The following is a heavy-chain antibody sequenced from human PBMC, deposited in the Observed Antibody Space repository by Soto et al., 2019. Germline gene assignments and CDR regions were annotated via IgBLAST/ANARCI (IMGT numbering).Heavy chain of an antibody. CDR1: GGSISSSNW. J-gene: IGHJ5*02. D-gene: IGHD2-21*02. V-gene: IGHV4-4*02. Sequence: QVQLQESGPGLVKPSGTLSLTCAVSGGSISSSNWWSWVRQPPGKRLEWIGEIYHSGSTNYNPSLKSRVTISVDKSKNQFALKLSSVTAADTAVYYCARGGLLFPRASLFDPWGQGTLVTVSS. CDR2: IYHSGST. CDR3: ARGGLLFPRASLFDP.